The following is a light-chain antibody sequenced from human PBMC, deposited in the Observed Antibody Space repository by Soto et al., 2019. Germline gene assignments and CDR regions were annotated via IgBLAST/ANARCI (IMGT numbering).Light chain of an antibody. CDR1: QSVDDF. CDR2: DAS. J-gene: IGKJ5*01. V-gene: IGKV3-11*01. CDR3: HQRSKWPIT. Sequence: EIVLSHSPATLSLSPGERVTLSCRASQSVDDFLAWSQQKLGQPPRLLIYDASNRAAGIPARFSGSGSGTDFTLTISSLEPGDFAVYYCHQRSKWPITFGQGTRLEI.